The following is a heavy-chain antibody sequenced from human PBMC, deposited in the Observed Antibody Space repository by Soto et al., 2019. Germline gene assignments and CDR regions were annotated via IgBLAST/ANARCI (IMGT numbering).Heavy chain of an antibody. Sequence: EVQLLESGGGLVQPGGSLRLSCAVSGFSFSNSAMTWVRQAPGKGLEWVSGISGSGDITYNTDSVKGRFAISRDTSKNVVYLQMRSLRAADKAVYYCAKVPQWVLRYHDWFFDYWGQGTLVTVSS. D-gene: IGHD3-9*01. V-gene: IGHV3-23*01. CDR1: GFSFSNSA. CDR2: ISGSGDIT. CDR3: AKVPQWVLRYHDWFFDY. J-gene: IGHJ4*02.